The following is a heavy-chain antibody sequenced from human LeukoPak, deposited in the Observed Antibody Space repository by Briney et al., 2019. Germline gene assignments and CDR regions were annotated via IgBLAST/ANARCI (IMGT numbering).Heavy chain of an antibody. D-gene: IGHD6-6*01. CDR3: ARGPESSSSLGYYYYYMDV. Sequence: ASVKVSCKASGYTFTGYYMHWVRQAPGQGLEWMGWINPNSGGTNYAQKFQGRVTMTRDTSISTAYMELSRLRSDDTAVYYCARGPESSSSLGYYYYYMDVWAKGPRSPSP. CDR1: GYTFTGYY. CDR2: INPNSGGT. V-gene: IGHV1-2*02. J-gene: IGHJ6*03.